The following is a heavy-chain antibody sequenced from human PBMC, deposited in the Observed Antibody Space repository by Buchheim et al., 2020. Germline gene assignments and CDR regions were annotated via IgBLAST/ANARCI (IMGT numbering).Heavy chain of an antibody. Sequence: EVQLVESGGGLVQPGGSLRLSCSAPGFPFSIYWMHWVRQAPGKGLSWVSHINREGTTTNYADSVRGRFTLSRDTGKNTLYLQMNNLRAEDTAVYSCVRDMYGSGDYWGQGTL. V-gene: IGHV3-74*01. J-gene: IGHJ4*02. CDR2: INREGTTT. CDR3: VRDMYGSGDY. CDR1: GFPFSIYW. D-gene: IGHD3-10*01.